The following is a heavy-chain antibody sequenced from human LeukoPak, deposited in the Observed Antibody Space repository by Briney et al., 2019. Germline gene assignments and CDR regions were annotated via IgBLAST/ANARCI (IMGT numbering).Heavy chain of an antibody. CDR2: IGFGDDSA. V-gene: IGHV3-23*01. CDR1: GFTFNSYA. CDR3: AKDRGSGGYYGMDV. J-gene: IGHJ6*02. Sequence: GGSLRLSCAASGFTFNSYAMSWVRQAPGKGLEWVSTIGFGDDSAYYADSVKGRFTISRDNSKNTLYLQMNSLRAEDTAVYYCAKDRGSGGYYGMDVWGQGTTVTVSS. D-gene: IGHD6-19*01.